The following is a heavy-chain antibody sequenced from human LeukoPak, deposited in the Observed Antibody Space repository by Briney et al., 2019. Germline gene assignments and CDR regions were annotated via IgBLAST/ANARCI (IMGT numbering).Heavy chain of an antibody. V-gene: IGHV4-59*11. J-gene: IGHJ5*02. D-gene: IGHD3-16*01. CDR2: VYYSGST. Sequence: TSETLSLTCTVSGGSISNHYWSWIRQAPGKGLEWIGDVYYSGSTNYNPSVKSRVTISVDTSNNQFSLRLSSVTAADTAVYYCAKHLTNAYYDMIWFDPWGQGTLVTVTS. CDR1: GGSISNHY. CDR3: AKHLTNAYYDMIWFDP.